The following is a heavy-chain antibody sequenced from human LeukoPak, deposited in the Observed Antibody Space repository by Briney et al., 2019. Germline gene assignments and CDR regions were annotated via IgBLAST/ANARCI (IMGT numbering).Heavy chain of an antibody. CDR1: GFTFSTYA. Sequence: GGSLRLSCAASGFTFSTYAMSWVRQAPGKGLEWVSTVINSGGSTHYADSVKGRFTISRDNSKNTLYLQMNSLRAEDTAVYYCAKDLLDFWSGPKFDPWGQGTLVTVSS. D-gene: IGHD3-3*01. CDR2: VINSGGST. V-gene: IGHV3-23*01. J-gene: IGHJ5*02. CDR3: AKDLLDFWSGPKFDP.